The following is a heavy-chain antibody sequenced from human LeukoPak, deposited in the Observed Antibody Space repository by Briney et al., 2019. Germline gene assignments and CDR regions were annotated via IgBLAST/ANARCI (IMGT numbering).Heavy chain of an antibody. Sequence: GGSLRLSCAASGFTFSSYSMNWVRQAPGKGLEWVSSISSSSSYIYYADSVKGRFTISRDNAKNSLYLQMNSLRAEDTAVYYCAVRWTSYCSSTSCYTRGDDQFDYWGQGTLVTVSS. D-gene: IGHD2-2*02. CDR2: ISSSSSYI. CDR1: GFTFSSYS. V-gene: IGHV3-21*01. CDR3: AVRWTSYCSSTSCYTRGDDQFDY. J-gene: IGHJ4*02.